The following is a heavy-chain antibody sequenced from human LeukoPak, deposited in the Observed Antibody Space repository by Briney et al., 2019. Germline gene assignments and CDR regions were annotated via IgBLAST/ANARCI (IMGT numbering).Heavy chain of an antibody. CDR3: ALGTTYYDISRPMDV. CDR2: ISYDGSNK. CDR1: GFTFSSYA. Sequence: GRSLRLSCAVSGFTFSSYAMHWVRQAPGKELEWVAVISYDGSNKYYADSVKGRFTISRDNSKITLYLQMNSLRAEDTAVYYCALGTTYYDISRPMDVWGQGTTVTVSS. V-gene: IGHV3-30-3*01. J-gene: IGHJ6*02. D-gene: IGHD3-9*01.